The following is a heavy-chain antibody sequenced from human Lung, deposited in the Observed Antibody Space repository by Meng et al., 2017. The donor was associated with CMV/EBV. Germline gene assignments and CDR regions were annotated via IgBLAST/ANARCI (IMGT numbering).Heavy chain of an antibody. J-gene: IGHJ4*02. D-gene: IGHD3-3*01. V-gene: IGHV3-21*04. CDR1: GFILSDYS. CDR3: ARCYDFWSGYYSDY. Sequence: GGSXRLXXAASGFILSDYSMNWVRQAPGKGLEWVSISSKSEGYIRYADSVKGRFTIFRDNAKNSLSLQMNNLRAEDTAVYYCARCYDFWSGYYSDYWGQGXLVTVSS. CDR2: SSKSEGYI.